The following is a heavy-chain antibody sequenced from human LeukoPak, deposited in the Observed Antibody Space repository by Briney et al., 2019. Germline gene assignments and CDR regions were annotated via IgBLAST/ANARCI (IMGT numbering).Heavy chain of an antibody. J-gene: IGHJ5*02. CDR2: ISGSGGST. CDR1: GFTFGDYA. V-gene: IGHV3-23*01. D-gene: IGHD3-22*01. Sequence: SGGSLRLSCTASGFTFGDYAMSWVRQAPGKGLEWVSAISGSGGSTYYADSVKGRFTISRDNSKNTLYLQMNSLRAEDTAVYYCAKFPAYYYDSRNWFDPWGQGTLVTVSS. CDR3: AKFPAYYYDSRNWFDP.